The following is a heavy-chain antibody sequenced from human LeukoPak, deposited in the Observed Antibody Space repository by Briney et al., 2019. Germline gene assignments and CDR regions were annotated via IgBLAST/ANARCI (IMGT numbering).Heavy chain of an antibody. V-gene: IGHV3-30*02. CDR3: ARVLLWFGEPAPFFDY. CDR2: IRYDGSNK. D-gene: IGHD3-10*01. Sequence: GGSLRLSCAASGFTFSSYGMHWVRQAPGKGLEWVAFIRYDGSNKYYADSVKGRFTISRDNAKNSLYLQMNSLRAEDTAVYYCARVLLWFGEPAPFFDYWGQGTLVTVSS. CDR1: GFTFSSYG. J-gene: IGHJ4*02.